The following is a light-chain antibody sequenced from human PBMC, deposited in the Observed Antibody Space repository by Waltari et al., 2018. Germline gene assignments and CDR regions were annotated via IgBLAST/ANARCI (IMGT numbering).Light chain of an antibody. CDR1: QTISIR. J-gene: IGKJ4*01. Sequence: DIQITQSPSTLSASVVDRVTIPCRASQTISIRLAWYQQKPGKAPKVLISKASTLESGVPSRFSGSGFGTEFTLTITSLQPDDFATYYCQHYNNYPLTFAGGTRVEIK. CDR2: KAS. CDR3: QHYNNYPLT. V-gene: IGKV1-5*03.